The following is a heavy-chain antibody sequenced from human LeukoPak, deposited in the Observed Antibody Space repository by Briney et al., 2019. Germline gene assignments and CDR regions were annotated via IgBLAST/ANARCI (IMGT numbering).Heavy chain of an antibody. V-gene: IGHV3-30*03. Sequence: PGGTLRLSCAASGFTFSSYGMHWVRQAPGKGLEWVAVISFDASNKYYAGSVKGRFTISRDNSKNTLYLQMNSLRAEDAAVYYCATEGSFDYWGQGTLVTVSS. J-gene: IGHJ4*02. CDR2: ISFDASNK. CDR1: GFTFSSYG. CDR3: ATEGSFDY.